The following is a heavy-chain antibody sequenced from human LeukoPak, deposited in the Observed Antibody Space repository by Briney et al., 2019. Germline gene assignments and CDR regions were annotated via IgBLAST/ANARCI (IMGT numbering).Heavy chain of an antibody. CDR2: IYHSGST. V-gene: IGHV4-38-2*02. CDR1: GYSISSGYN. CDR3: AREAGPIYFYYMDV. J-gene: IGHJ6*03. Sequence: SETLSLTCTVSGYSISSGYNLGWIRQPPGKGLEWIGNIYHSGSTYYNPSLKSRVTISVDTSKNQFSLKLSSVTAADTAVYYCAREAGPIYFYYMDVWSKGTTVTVSS.